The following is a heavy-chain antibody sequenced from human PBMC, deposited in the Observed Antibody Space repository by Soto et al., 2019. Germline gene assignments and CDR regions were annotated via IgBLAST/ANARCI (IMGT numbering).Heavy chain of an antibody. CDR2: INPATGAA. V-gene: IGHV1-2*02. D-gene: IGHD3-3*01. Sequence: QLHLVQSGAVVKKPGASVTVSCSASGYPVTAYYMHWVRQAPGRGLEWMGGINPATGAAKYTQTFQGRVTMTRATSTSPVFMELSGLTSEDTAVFYCARGGGVGVAGSAAFDMWGQGTLVTVSS. CDR1: GYPVTAYY. CDR3: ARGGGVGVAGSAAFDM. J-gene: IGHJ3*02.